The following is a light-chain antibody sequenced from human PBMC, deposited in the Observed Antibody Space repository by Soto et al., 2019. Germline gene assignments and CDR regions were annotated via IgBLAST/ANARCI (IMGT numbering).Light chain of an antibody. CDR1: PPNIGNNY. CDR2: ENN. V-gene: IGLV1-51*02. CDR3: GTWDSSLSAGV. Sequence: QSLLTQPHSMSAAPSQKATISCSGSPPNIGNNYVSWYQQLPGTAPKLLIYENNKRPSGIPYRFSGSKSGTSATLGITGLQTGDEADYYCGTWDSSLSAGVFGTGTKVTVL. J-gene: IGLJ1*01.